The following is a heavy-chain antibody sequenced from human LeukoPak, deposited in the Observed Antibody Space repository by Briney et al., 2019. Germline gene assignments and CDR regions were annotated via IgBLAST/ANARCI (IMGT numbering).Heavy chain of an antibody. CDR2: ISYDGSNA. Sequence: PGGSLRLSCAASGLTFSNSAMHWVRQAPGKGLEWVAVISYDGSNAYCADSVKGRFTISRDNSKNTLYLQMNSLRAEDTAVYYCARDRFSSGAAYFDYWGQGTLVTVSS. D-gene: IGHD6-19*01. V-gene: IGHV3-30-3*01. CDR3: ARDRFSSGAAYFDY. CDR1: GLTFSNSA. J-gene: IGHJ4*02.